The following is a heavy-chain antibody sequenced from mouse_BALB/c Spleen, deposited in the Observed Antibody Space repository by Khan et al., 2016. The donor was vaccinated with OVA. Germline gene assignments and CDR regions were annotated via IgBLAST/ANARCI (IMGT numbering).Heavy chain of an antibody. J-gene: IGHJ2*01. Sequence: VQLKQSGPGLVKPSQSLSLTCTVTGYSITSDYAWNWIRQFPGNKLEWMGYTSYSGNTKYHPSLKSRISITRDTSKNQFFLQLNSVTTEDTATYCCARIYGGGFDYWGQGTTLTVSS. V-gene: IGHV3-2*02. D-gene: IGHD1-1*01. CDR1: GYSITSDYA. CDR2: TSYSGNT. CDR3: ARIYGGGFDY.